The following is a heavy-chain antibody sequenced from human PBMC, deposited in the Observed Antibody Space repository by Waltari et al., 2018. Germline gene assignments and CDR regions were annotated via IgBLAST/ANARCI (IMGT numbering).Heavy chain of an antibody. V-gene: IGHV3-21*01. J-gene: IGHJ2*01. CDR1: GFTFSSYS. CDR3: ARESSPYSSSPRYFDL. CDR2: ISSSSSYI. D-gene: IGHD6-6*01. Sequence: EVQLVESGGGLVKPGGSLRLSCAASGFTFSSYSMNWVRQAPGKGLEWVSSISSSSSYIYYADSVKGRFTISRDNAKNSLYLQMNSLRAEDTAVYYCARESSPYSSSPRYFDLWGRGTLVTVSS.